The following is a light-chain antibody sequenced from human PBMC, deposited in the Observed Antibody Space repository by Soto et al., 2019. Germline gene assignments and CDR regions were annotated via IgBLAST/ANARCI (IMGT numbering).Light chain of an antibody. CDR3: QSYDSSLVYV. J-gene: IGLJ1*01. V-gene: IGLV1-40*01. Sequence: QSVLTQPPSVSGAPGQRVTISCTGSISNIGAGYDVHWYQQLPGTAPKLLIYGNSNRPSGVPDRFSGSKSGTSASLAITGLQAEDEADYYCQSYDSSLVYVFGTGTKVTVL. CDR1: ISNIGAGYD. CDR2: GNS.